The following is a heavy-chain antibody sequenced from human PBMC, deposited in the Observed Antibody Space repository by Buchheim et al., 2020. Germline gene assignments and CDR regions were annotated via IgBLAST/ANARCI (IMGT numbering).Heavy chain of an antibody. D-gene: IGHD3-3*01. CDR3: ARDSVTIFDKYYGMDV. J-gene: IGHJ6*02. V-gene: IGHV3-53*02. CDR2: IYSGGST. CDR1: GFTISSNY. Sequence: EVQLVETEGGLIQPGGSLRLSCAASGFTISSNYMSWVRQAPGKGLEWVSVIYSGGSTYYADSVKGRFTISRDNSKNELFLQMNSLRAEDTAVYYCARDSVTIFDKYYGMDVWGQGTT.